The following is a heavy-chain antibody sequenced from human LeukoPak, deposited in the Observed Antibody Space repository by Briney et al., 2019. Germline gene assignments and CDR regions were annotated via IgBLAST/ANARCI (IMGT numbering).Heavy chain of an antibody. V-gene: IGHV4-34*01. Sequence: SETLSLTCAVYGGSFSGYYWSWIRQPPGKGLEWIGEINHSGSTNYNPSLKSRDTISVDTSKNQFSLKLSSVTAADTAVYYCARGPPLLRYFDWLLPFDYWGQGTLVTVSS. D-gene: IGHD3-9*01. CDR1: GGSFSGYY. J-gene: IGHJ4*02. CDR3: ARGPPLLRYFDWLLPFDY. CDR2: INHSGST.